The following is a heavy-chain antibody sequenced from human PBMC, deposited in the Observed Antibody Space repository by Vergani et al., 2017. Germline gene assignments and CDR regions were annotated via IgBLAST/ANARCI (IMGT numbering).Heavy chain of an antibody. CDR1: GGSISGTNW. CDR2: IYHSGST. J-gene: IGHJ4*02. V-gene: IGHV4-4*03. Sequence: QVQLQESGPGLVKPPGTLSLTCAVSGGSISGTNWWSWVRQSPGKGLEWSGEIYHSGSTNYNPSLKSRVTISVDKSKNQFSLKLSSVTAADTAVYYCAREFWGGGGYRFDHWGQGTLVTVSS. D-gene: IGHD5-18*01. CDR3: AREFWGGGGYRFDH.